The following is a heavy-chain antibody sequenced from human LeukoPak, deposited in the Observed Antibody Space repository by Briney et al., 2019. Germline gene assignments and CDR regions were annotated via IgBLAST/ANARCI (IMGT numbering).Heavy chain of an antibody. CDR3: ARVTGYSSGWYRFDP. CDR1: GGSFSGYY. J-gene: IGHJ5*02. D-gene: IGHD6-19*01. Sequence: PSETLSLTCAVYGGSFSGYYWSWIRQPPGKGLEWIGEINHSGSTNYNPSPKSRVTISVDTSKNQFSLKLSSVTAADTAVYYCARVTGYSSGWYRFDPWGQGTLVTVSS. V-gene: IGHV4-34*01. CDR2: INHSGST.